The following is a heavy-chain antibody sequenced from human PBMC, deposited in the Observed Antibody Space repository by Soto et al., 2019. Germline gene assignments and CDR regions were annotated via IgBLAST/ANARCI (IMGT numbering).Heavy chain of an antibody. Sequence: GESLKISCKGSGYSFTSYWIGWVRQMPGKGLEWMGIIYPGDSDTRYSPSFQGQVTISADKSISTAYLQWGSLKASDTAMYYCARVTTYSSGWYSWFDPWGQGTLVTVSS. CDR1: GYSFTSYW. CDR2: IYPGDSDT. D-gene: IGHD6-19*01. J-gene: IGHJ5*02. CDR3: ARVTTYSSGWYSWFDP. V-gene: IGHV5-51*01.